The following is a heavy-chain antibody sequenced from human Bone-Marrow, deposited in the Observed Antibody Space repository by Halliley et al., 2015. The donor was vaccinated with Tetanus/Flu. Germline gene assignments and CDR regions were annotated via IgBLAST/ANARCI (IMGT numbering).Heavy chain of an antibody. Sequence: LYWIGYIHYSGAPFFSPSLESRVSISVDTSTNQFSLRRRSVTAADTAVYYCARDGPGGYFFGLWGQGTQVTVSS. D-gene: IGHD1-26*01. J-gene: IGHJ4*02. CDR3: ARDGPGGYFFGL. CDR2: IHYSGAP. V-gene: IGHV4-31*02.